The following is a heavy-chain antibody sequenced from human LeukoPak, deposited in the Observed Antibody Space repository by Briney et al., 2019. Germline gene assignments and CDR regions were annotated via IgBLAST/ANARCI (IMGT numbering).Heavy chain of an antibody. J-gene: IGHJ3*02. CDR3: ARAPPLYDSSGYYSSAFDI. V-gene: IGHV1-46*01. CDR1: GYTFTSYY. D-gene: IGHD3-22*01. Sequence: ASVKVSCKASGYTFTSYYMHWVRQAPGQGLEWMGIINPSGGSTSYAQKFQGRVTMTRDTSTSTVYMELSSLRSEDTAVYYCARAPPLYDSSGYYSSAFDIWGQGTMVTVSS. CDR2: INPSGGST.